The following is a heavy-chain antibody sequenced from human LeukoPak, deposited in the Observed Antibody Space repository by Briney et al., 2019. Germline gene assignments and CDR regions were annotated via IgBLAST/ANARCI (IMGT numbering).Heavy chain of an antibody. V-gene: IGHV1-2*06. J-gene: IGHJ5*02. CDR2: INPNSGGT. D-gene: IGHD3-3*01. CDR1: GYTFTGYY. Sequence: RASVKVSCKASGYTFTGYYMHWVRQAPGQGLEWMGRINPNSGGTNYAQKFQGRVTMTRDTSISTAYMGLSRLRSDDTAVYYCARDGNFGVVPYPWGQGTLVTVSS. CDR3: ARDGNFGVVPYP.